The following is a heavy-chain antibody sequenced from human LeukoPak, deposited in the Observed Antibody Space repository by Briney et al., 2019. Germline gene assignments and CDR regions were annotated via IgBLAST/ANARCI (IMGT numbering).Heavy chain of an antibody. Sequence: GGSLTLSCAASEFTSSSYVMNWVRQAPGKGLEWVSVSSGSGSITYYADSVKGRFTISRDNSNNTLYLQMNSLRAEDTAVYYCAKDLSSGYYDAFDIWDQGTMVTVSS. D-gene: IGHD3-22*01. CDR2: SSGSGSIT. V-gene: IGHV3-23*01. CDR1: EFTSSSYV. CDR3: AKDLSSGYYDAFDI. J-gene: IGHJ3*02.